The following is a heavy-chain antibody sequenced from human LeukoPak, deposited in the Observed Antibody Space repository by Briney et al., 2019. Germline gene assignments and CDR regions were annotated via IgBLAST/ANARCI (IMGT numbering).Heavy chain of an antibody. V-gene: IGHV3-21*01. CDR3: ARDKGERGFDY. D-gene: IGHD1-1*01. Sequence: SGGSLRLSCAASGFTFSSYSMNWVRQAPGKGLEWVSSISSSSSYIYYADSVKGRFTISRDNAKNSLYLQMNSLRAEDTAVYYCARDKGERGFDYWGQGTLVTVSS. CDR1: GFTFSSYS. J-gene: IGHJ4*02. CDR2: ISSSSSYI.